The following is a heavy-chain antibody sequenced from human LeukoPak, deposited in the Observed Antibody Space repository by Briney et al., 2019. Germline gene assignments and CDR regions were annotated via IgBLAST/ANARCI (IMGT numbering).Heavy chain of an antibody. CDR3: ASVRRGFGESSKYYSYYYMDV. CDR1: GGSISSSSYY. J-gene: IGHJ6*03. Sequence: SETLSLTCTVSGGSISSSSYYWGWIRQPPGKGLEWIANIYYSGSTYYNPSLKSRVTISVDTSKNQLSLKLSAVTAADPAVYYCASVRRGFGESSKYYSYYYMDVWGNGTTVPIS. CDR2: IYYSGST. V-gene: IGHV4-39*01. D-gene: IGHD3-10*01.